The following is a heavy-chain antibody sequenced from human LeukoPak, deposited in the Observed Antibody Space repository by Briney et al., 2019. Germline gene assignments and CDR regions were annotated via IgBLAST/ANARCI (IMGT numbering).Heavy chain of an antibody. D-gene: IGHD3-22*01. Sequence: ASVKVSCKASGYTFTSYGISWVRQAPGQGLEWMGWISAYNGNTNYAQRLQGRVTMTTDTSTSTAYMELRSLRSDDTAVYYCARGVYDSSGYCRVPFDYWGQGTLVTVSS. CDR3: ARGVYDSSGYCRVPFDY. CDR2: ISAYNGNT. CDR1: GYTFTSYG. V-gene: IGHV1-18*01. J-gene: IGHJ4*02.